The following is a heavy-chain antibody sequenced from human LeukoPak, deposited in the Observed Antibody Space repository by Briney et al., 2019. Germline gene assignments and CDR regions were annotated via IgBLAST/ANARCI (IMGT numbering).Heavy chain of an antibody. D-gene: IGHD3-22*01. CDR1: GFAFSSYS. Sequence: GGSLRLSCAASGFAFSSYSMTWVRQAPGKWLEWVSSIGTSSSDKAYADSVKGRFTISRDNAMKSVYLQMNSPRAEDTAVYYCARDRSPLYYDSSGYDFGGQGTLVTVSS. J-gene: IGHJ4*02. CDR3: ARDRSPLYYDSSGYDF. V-gene: IGHV3-21*01. CDR2: IGTSSSDK.